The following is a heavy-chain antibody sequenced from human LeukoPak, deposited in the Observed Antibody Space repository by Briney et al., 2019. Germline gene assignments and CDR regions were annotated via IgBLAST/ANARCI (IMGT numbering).Heavy chain of an antibody. Sequence: PGGSLRLSCAASGFTFSSYGIHWVRQAPGKGLEWVAVIWYDGSNKYYADSVKGRFTISRDNSKNTLYLQMNSLRAEDTAVYYCARDPTVTLPPKVYYFDYWGQGTLVTVSS. J-gene: IGHJ4*02. D-gene: IGHD4-17*01. V-gene: IGHV3-33*01. CDR1: GFTFSSYG. CDR2: IWYDGSNK. CDR3: ARDPTVTLPPKVYYFDY.